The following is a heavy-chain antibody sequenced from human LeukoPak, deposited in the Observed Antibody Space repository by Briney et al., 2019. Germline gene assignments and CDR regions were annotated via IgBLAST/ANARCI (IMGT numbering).Heavy chain of an antibody. V-gene: IGHV1-3*01. D-gene: IGHD3-16*01. J-gene: IGHJ4*02. CDR1: GGTFSSYA. CDR3: ARLDTYGGYFDY. CDR2: INAGNGNT. Sequence: GASVKVSCKASGGTFSSYAISWVRQAPGQRLEWMGWINAGNGNTKYSQKFQGRVTITRDTSASTAYMELSSLRSEDTAVYYCARLDTYGGYFDYWGQGTLVTVSS.